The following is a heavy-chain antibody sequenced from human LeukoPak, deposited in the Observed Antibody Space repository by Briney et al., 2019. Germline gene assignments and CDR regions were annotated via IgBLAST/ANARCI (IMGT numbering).Heavy chain of an antibody. J-gene: IGHJ4*02. D-gene: IGHD6-19*01. Sequence: GGSLRLSCAASGFTFSSFGMHWVRQAPGKGLEWVAVMSYDGSNKYYADSVKGRFTISRDNSKNTLYLQMDSLGAEDTALYHCARDLGSSGWSIYYFDYWGQGTLVTVSS. V-gene: IGHV3-30*03. CDR1: GFTFSSFG. CDR3: ARDLGSSGWSIYYFDY. CDR2: MSYDGSNK.